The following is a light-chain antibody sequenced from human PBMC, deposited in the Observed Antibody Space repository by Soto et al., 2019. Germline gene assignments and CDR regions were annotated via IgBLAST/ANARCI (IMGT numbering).Light chain of an antibody. CDR2: AAS. Sequence: DIQMTQSPSSVSASVGDRVTITCRASQGIGTWLAWYQQRPGRAPKVLIYAASSLYSGVSSRFTGSGSGTHLTLTISSLQPEDFATYYCQQTDSFPLTFGQGTRLEIK. CDR1: QGIGTW. J-gene: IGKJ5*01. CDR3: QQTDSFPLT. V-gene: IGKV1-12*01.